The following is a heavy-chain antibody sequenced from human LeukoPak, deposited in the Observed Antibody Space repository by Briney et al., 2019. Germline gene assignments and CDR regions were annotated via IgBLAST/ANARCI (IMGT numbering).Heavy chain of an antibody. CDR1: GYTFTSFG. CDR3: ALLYSSSPFDY. CDR2: ISGYNDKT. V-gene: IGHV1-18*01. Sequence: GASVKVSCKASGYTFTSFGIGWVRQAPGQGLEWMGWISGYNDKTNYAQKFQGRVTMTTDTSTSTAYMELSSLRSEDTAVYYCALLYSSSPFDYWGQGTLVTVSS. J-gene: IGHJ4*02. D-gene: IGHD6-6*01.